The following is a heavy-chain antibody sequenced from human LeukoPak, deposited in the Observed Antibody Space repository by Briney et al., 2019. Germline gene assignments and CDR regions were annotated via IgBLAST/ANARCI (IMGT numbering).Heavy chain of an antibody. Sequence: GGSLRLSCAASAFTFSSYAMSWVRQAPGKGVEWVSAFSGSGGDTYYADSVKGRFTISRDNSKNTLYLQMNSLRAEDTAVYYRAKSGYNRFDYWSQGTLVTVSS. CDR3: AKSGYNRFDY. J-gene: IGHJ4*02. CDR2: FSGSGGDT. CDR1: AFTFSSYA. D-gene: IGHD5-24*01. V-gene: IGHV3-23*01.